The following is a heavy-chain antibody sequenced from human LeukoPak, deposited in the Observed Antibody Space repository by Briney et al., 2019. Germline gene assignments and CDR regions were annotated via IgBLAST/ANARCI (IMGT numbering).Heavy chain of an antibody. CDR3: AKIEGGSGSYEGSYFDY. J-gene: IGHJ4*02. D-gene: IGHD3-10*01. V-gene: IGHV3-21*04. CDR1: GFTFSSYS. CDR2: ISSSSSYI. Sequence: GGSLRLSCAASGFTFSSYSMNWVRQAPGKGLEWVSSISSSSSYIYYADSVKGRFTISRDNAKNSLYLQMNSLRAEDTAVYYCAKIEGGSGSYEGSYFDYWGQGTLVTVSS.